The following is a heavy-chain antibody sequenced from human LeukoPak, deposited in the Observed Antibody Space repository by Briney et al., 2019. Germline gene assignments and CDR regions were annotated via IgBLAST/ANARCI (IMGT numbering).Heavy chain of an antibody. Sequence: SETLSLTCDVSGGSVTSTNWWTWVRQPPGKGLEWIGEINHSGSTNYNPSLKSPVTISVDTSKNQFSLKLSSVTAADTAVYYCARGRRYSGSYAFDYWGQGTLVTVSS. V-gene: IGHV4-4*02. CDR1: GGSVTSTNW. D-gene: IGHD1-26*01. CDR3: ARGRRYSGSYAFDY. CDR2: INHSGST. J-gene: IGHJ4*02.